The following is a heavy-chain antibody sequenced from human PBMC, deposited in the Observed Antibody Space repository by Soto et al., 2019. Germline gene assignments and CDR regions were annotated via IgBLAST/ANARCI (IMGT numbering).Heavy chain of an antibody. J-gene: IGHJ5*02. CDR3: ARFFFDYVILTGYYPKYNWFAP. CDR1: GFTFSSYS. CDR2: ISSSSSTI. V-gene: IGHV3-48*01. D-gene: IGHD3-9*01. Sequence: GGSLRLSCAASGFTFSSYSMNWVRQAPGKGLEWVSYISSSSSTIYYADSVKGRFTISRDNAKNSLYLQMNSLRAEDTAVYYCARFFFDYVILTGYYPKYNWFAPSGQGTLVTVSS.